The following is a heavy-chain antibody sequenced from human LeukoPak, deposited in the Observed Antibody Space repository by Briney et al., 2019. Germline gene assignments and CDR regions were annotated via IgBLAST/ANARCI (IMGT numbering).Heavy chain of an antibody. CDR2: IRYDGSDK. CDR3: AKAPPGGSRFYFDY. Sequence: SGGSLRLSCAASGFTFSSYGMHWVRQAPGKGLEWVAFIRYDGSDKYYADSVKGRFTISRGNSENTLYLQMNSLRAEDTAVYRCAKAPPGGSRFYFDYWGQGTLVTVSS. V-gene: IGHV3-30*02. J-gene: IGHJ4*02. D-gene: IGHD1-26*01. CDR1: GFTFSSYG.